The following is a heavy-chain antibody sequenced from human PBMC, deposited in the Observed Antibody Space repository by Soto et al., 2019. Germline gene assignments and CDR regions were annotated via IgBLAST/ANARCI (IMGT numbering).Heavy chain of an antibody. CDR2: IKQDGSEK. V-gene: IGHV3-7*01. D-gene: IGHD6-13*01. Sequence: GGSLRLSCAASGFTFSSYWMSWVRQAPGKGLEWVANIKQDGSEKYYVDSVKGRFTISRDNAKNSLYLQMNSLRAEDTAVYYCASSPLYSSSWLKYFDYWGQGTLVTVSS. J-gene: IGHJ4*02. CDR3: ASSPLYSSSWLKYFDY. CDR1: GFTFSSYW.